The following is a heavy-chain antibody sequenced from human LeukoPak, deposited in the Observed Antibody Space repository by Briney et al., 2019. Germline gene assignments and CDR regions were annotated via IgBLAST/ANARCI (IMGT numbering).Heavy chain of an antibody. D-gene: IGHD3-22*01. CDR2: ISGSGGST. CDR1: GFTFSSYA. CDR3: AKGGGYYYDSSGWDYFDY. Sequence: PGGSLRLSCAASGFTFSSYAMSGVRQAPGKGLEWVSAISGSGGSTYYADSVKGRFTISRDNSKNTLYLQMPSLRAEDTAVYYCAKGGGYYYDSSGWDYFDYWGQGTLVIVSS. V-gene: IGHV3-23*01. J-gene: IGHJ4*02.